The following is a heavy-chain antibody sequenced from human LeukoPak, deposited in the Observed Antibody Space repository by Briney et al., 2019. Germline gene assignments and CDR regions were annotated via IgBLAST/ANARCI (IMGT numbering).Heavy chain of an antibody. V-gene: IGHV3-23*01. J-gene: IGHJ4*02. D-gene: IGHD2-2*01. CDR2: ISGRGGST. CDR3: AKGPQINRIYAMDY. Sequence: PGGSLRLSCAASGFTFSDYAMIWVRQSPGKGLEWVSAISGRGGSTYYAASVKGRFTISRDNAKNTLFLQMNSLRAEDTALYYCAKGPQINRIYAMDYWGQGTLVTVSS. CDR1: GFTFSDYA.